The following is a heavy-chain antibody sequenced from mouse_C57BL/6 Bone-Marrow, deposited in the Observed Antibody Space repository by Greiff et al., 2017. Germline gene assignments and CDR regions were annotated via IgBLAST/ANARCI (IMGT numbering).Heavy chain of an antibody. Sequence: QVQLQPSGAELVRPGASVTLSCKASGYTFTDYDMHWVKQTPVPGLEWIGAIDPETGGTAYNQKFKGKAILTADKSSSTAYMELRSLTSEDSAVYYCTRWVYAGYFPAWLAYWGQGTLVTVSA. J-gene: IGHJ3*01. CDR1: GYTFTDYD. CDR3: TRWVYAGYFPAWLAY. D-gene: IGHD1-3*01. CDR2: IDPETGGT. V-gene: IGHV1-15*01.